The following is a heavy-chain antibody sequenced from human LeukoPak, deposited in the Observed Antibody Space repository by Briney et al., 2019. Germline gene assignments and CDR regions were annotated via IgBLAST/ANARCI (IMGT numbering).Heavy chain of an antibody. D-gene: IGHD5-24*01. J-gene: IGHJ4*02. CDR3: AKGGTRSRDAYNFDY. CDR1: GFTFSIYG. CDR2: ISYDGSNK. Sequence: GGSLRLSCEVSGFTFSIYGMHWVRQAPGRGLEWVALISYDGSNKYYADSVKGRFTISRDNSKNTMYLQMNSLRADDTAVYYCAKGGTRSRDAYNFDYWGQGTLVTVSS. V-gene: IGHV3-30*18.